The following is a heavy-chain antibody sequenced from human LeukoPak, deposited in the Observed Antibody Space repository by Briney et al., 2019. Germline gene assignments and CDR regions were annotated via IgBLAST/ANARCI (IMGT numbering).Heavy chain of an antibody. V-gene: IGHV3-11*01. CDR2: ISSSGSTI. CDR3: ARERSGSGNWFDP. D-gene: IGHD2-15*01. J-gene: IGHJ5*02. Sequence: GGSLRLSCAASGFTFDDYAMSWVRQAPGKGLEWVSYISSSGSTIYYADSVKGRFTISRDNAKNSLYLQMNSLRAEDTAVYYCARERSGSGNWFDPWGQGTLVTVSS. CDR1: GFTFDDYA.